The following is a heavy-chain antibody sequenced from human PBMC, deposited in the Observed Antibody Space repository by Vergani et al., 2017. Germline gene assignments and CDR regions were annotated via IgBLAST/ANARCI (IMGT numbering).Heavy chain of an antibody. V-gene: IGHV3-23*01. Sequence: EVQLLESGGGLVQPGGSLRLSCAASGFTFSSYAMSWVRQAPGKGLEWVSAISGSGSSTYYADSVKGRFTISRDNSKNTLYLQMNSLRPEDTAVYYCAGGHAAAGDHVNYYYYCMDVWGQGTTVTVSS. CDR1: GFTFSSYA. D-gene: IGHD6-13*01. J-gene: IGHJ6*02. CDR3: AGGHAAAGDHVNYYYYCMDV. CDR2: ISGSGSST.